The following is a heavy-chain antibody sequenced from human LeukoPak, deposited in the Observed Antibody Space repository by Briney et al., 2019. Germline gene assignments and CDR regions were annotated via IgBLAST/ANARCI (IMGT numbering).Heavy chain of an antibody. D-gene: IGHD3-16*01. V-gene: IGHV5-51*01. J-gene: IGHJ3*02. CDR1: GSRFSSYW. Sequence: HGESLQISCQGSGSRFSSYWIAWVRQLPGKGLEWMGIIYPGDSDSKYSRSFQGQVTTSADKSINTPYLQWSSLKASDSAMYYCARRLGGADVFDIWGQGTMVTVSS. CDR3: ARRLGGADVFDI. CDR2: IYPGDSDS.